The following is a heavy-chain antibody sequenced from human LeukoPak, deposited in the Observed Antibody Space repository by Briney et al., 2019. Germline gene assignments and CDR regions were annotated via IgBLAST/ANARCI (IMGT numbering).Heavy chain of an antibody. CDR3: ARAWDGSGK. D-gene: IGHD3-10*01. V-gene: IGHV4-39*01. Sequence: PSETLSLTCTVSGVSISSGTYSWGWIRQPPGRGLEWIGRFTYSGTTQYNPSLKSRVTISVDTSNNQFSLKLNSVTAADTAVYYCARAWDGSGKWGQGTLVTVSS. J-gene: IGHJ4*02. CDR2: FTYSGTT. CDR1: GVSISSGTYS.